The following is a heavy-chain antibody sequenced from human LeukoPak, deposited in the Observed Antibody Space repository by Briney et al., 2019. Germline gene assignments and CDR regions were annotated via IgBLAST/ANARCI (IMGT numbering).Heavy chain of an antibody. V-gene: IGHV3-21*04. D-gene: IGHD6-13*01. CDR1: GFTFSSYS. Sequence: GGSLRLSCAASGFTFSSYSMNWVRQAPGKGLEWVSSISSSSSYIYYADSVKGRFTISRDNSKNTLYLQMNSLRAEDTAVYYCARDSSSWSYFDYWGQGTLVTVSS. CDR3: ARDSSSWSYFDY. CDR2: ISSSSSYI. J-gene: IGHJ4*02.